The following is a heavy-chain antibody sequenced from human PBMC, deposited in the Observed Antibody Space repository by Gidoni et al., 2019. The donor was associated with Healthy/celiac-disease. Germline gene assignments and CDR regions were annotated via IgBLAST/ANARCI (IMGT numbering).Heavy chain of an antibody. CDR1: GGSIRSSY. V-gene: IGHV4-59*01. CDR3: AREGYYYYYGMDV. CDR2: IYYSGST. Sequence: QVQLQESGPGLVKPSETLSLTCTVSGGSIRSSYWSWIRQPPGKGLDWIGYIYYSGSTNYNPSLKSRVTISVDTSKNQFSLKLSSVTAADTAVYYCAREGYYYYYGMDVWGQGTTVTVSS. J-gene: IGHJ6*02.